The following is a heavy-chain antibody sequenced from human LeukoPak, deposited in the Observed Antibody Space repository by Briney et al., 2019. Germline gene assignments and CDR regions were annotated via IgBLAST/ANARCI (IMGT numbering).Heavy chain of an antibody. V-gene: IGHV3-53*01. CDR1: GFIVSNNY. CDR3: ARGCYYERSGYCPFDY. CDR2: IYSGGGT. J-gene: IGHJ4*02. D-gene: IGHD3-22*01. Sequence: GSLRLSCAASGFIVSNNYMNWVRQAPGKGLEWVSIIYSGGGTYYADSVKGRFTISRDNSKNTLYLQMNSLRADDTAVYYCARGCYYERSGYCPFDYWGPGTLVTVSS.